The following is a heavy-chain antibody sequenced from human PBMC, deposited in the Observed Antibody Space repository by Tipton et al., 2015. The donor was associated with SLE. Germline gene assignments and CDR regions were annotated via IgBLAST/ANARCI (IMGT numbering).Heavy chain of an antibody. CDR3: AVGGWELR. D-gene: IGHD1-26*01. J-gene: IGHJ4*02. V-gene: IGHV4-31*03. CDR1: GGSINRGYY. CDR2: IYFSGTT. Sequence: TLSLTCTVSGGSINRGYYWTWLRQHPGKGPEWIGNIYFSGTTSYNPSLKSRLTISLEKSQNQFSLKLSSVTAADTAVYYCAVGGWELRWGQGTQVTVSS.